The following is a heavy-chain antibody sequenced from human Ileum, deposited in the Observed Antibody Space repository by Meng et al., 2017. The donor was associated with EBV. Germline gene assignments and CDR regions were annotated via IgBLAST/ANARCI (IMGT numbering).Heavy chain of an antibody. D-gene: IGHD3-22*01. CDR2: IYHHGTT. V-gene: IGHV4-4*02. CDR3: ARLDSSGYYFGGWFDP. Sequence: QVQLQESGPRLVKPSGTWSRTCAVPGGAIISSKWVSWVRQSPGTGLEWIGEIYHHGTTNYNPSLKSRVTISVDISKNKFFLNLTSLTAADTAVYYCARLDSSGYYFGGWFDPWGQGILVTVSS. CDR1: GGAIISSKW. J-gene: IGHJ5*02.